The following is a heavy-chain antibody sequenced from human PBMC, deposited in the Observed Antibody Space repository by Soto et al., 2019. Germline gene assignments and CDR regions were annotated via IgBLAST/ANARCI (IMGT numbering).Heavy chain of an antibody. D-gene: IGHD1-26*01. CDR1: GYTFINFG. V-gene: IGHV1-18*01. J-gene: IGHJ4*02. CDR2: ISAYTGDT. Sequence: QVQLVQSGAEVKKPGASVKVSCKASGYTFINFGLNWVRQAPGQGLEWMGWISAYTGDTNYAQRFQGRIIMTTDTSTCTTYVGLRSLRSDDTAGYYCARGQVVKITIRWDDNLGQGTLVTVSS. CDR3: ARGQVVKITIRWDDN.